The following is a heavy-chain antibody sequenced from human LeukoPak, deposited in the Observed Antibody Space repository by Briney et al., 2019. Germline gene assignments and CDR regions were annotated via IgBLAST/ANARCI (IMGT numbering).Heavy chain of an antibody. D-gene: IGHD3-3*01. Sequence: GASVKVSCKASGYTFTGYSMHWVRQAPGQGLEWMGWINPKSGGTNYAQQFQGRVTMTRDTSISTAYMELSRLRSDDTAVYYCARSTTIFGVLIPSGWFDPWGQGTLVTVSS. CDR3: ARSTTIFGVLIPSGWFDP. J-gene: IGHJ5*02. CDR2: INPKSGGT. CDR1: GYTFTGYS. V-gene: IGHV1-2*02.